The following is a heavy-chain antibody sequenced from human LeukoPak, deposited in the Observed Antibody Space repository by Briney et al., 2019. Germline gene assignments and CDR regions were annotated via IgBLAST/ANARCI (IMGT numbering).Heavy chain of an antibody. Sequence: SETLSLTCTVSGGSISSGSYYWSWIRQPAGKGLEWIGRIYTSGSTNYNPSLKSRVTISVDTSKNQFSLKLSSVTAADTAVYYCARDYGDSARHWGQGTLVTVSS. J-gene: IGHJ4*02. CDR2: IYTSGST. CDR3: ARDYGDSARH. CDR1: GGSISSGSYY. D-gene: IGHD4-17*01. V-gene: IGHV4-61*02.